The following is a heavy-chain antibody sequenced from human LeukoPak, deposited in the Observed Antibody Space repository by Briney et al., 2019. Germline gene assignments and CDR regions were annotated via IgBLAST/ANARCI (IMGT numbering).Heavy chain of an antibody. J-gene: IGHJ3*02. Sequence: GGSLRLSCAASGFTFDDYAMHWVRHAPGKGLEWVSGISWNSGSIVYADSVKGRFTISRDNAKNSLYLQVNSLRAEDTALYYCAKDVGSGSYYSPGGAFDIWGQGTMVTVSS. CDR1: GFTFDDYA. CDR2: ISWNSGSI. V-gene: IGHV3-9*01. D-gene: IGHD3-10*01. CDR3: AKDVGSGSYYSPGGAFDI.